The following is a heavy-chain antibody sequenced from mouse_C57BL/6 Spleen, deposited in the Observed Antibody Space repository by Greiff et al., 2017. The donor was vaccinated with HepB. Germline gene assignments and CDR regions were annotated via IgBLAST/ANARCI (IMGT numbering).Heavy chain of an antibody. CDR2: IYPGDGDT. Sequence: VQGVESGAELVKPGASVKISCKASGYEFSSYWMNWVKQRPGKGLEWIGQIYPGDGDTNYNGKFKGKATLTADKSSRTAYMQLSSLTSEDSAVYFCARGFPMDYWGQGTSVTVSS. V-gene: IGHV1-80*01. J-gene: IGHJ4*01. CDR1: GYEFSSYW. CDR3: ARGFPMDY.